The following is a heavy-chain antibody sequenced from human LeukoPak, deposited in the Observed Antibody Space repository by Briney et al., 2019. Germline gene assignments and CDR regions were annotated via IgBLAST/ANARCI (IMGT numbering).Heavy chain of an antibody. Sequence: PGGSLRLSCAVSGFSFSDHFMDWVRQAPGKGLEWVGRSTKSANTYNTHYAASVKGRFTISRDDSDNSMYLQMNSLKTEGTAVYYCSRARMGDGFNYVWGLGTLVTVSS. V-gene: IGHV3-72*01. D-gene: IGHD5-18*01. J-gene: IGHJ4*02. CDR1: GFSFSDHF. CDR3: SRARMGDGFNYV. CDR2: STKSANTYNT.